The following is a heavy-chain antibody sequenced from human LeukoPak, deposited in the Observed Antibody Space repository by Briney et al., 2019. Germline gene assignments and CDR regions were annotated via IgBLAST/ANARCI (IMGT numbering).Heavy chain of an antibody. D-gene: IGHD6-6*01. CDR3: ARDRQQLVTDSYYYYGMDV. Sequence: SETLSLTCTISGGSISSYYWSWIRQPPGKGLEWIGYIYYSGSTNYNPSLKSRATISVDTSKNQFSLKLSSVTAADTAVYYCARDRQQLVTDSYYYYGMDVWGQGTTVTVSS. CDR2: IYYSGST. CDR1: GGSISSYY. J-gene: IGHJ6*02. V-gene: IGHV4-59*01.